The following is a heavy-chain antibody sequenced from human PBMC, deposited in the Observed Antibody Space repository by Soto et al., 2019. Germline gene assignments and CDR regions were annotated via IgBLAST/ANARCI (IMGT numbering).Heavy chain of an antibody. CDR1: GDTFKNCV. J-gene: IGHJ6*02. D-gene: IGHD3-10*01. CDR2: IIPLFGTI. Sequence: QVQVVQSGVEVRRPGSSVKVSCKASGDTFKNCVISWVRQAPGQGLEWMGGIIPLFGTIDFAQRFQGRLTITTDESMTTAYMELSRLRSEDTATYYCAAELGFGKLSVVWGQGTTVIVSS. V-gene: IGHV1-69*01. CDR3: AAELGFGKLSVV.